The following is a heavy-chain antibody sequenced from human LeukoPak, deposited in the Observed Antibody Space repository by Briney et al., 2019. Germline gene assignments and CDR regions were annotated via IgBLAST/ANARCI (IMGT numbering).Heavy chain of an antibody. J-gene: IGHJ4*02. Sequence: ASVKVSCKASGYTFTGYYMHWVRQAPAQGLEWMGWINPNSGGTNYAQKFQGRVTMTRDTSISTAYMELSRLRSDDTAVYYCARVRIAVAGKSYFDYWGQGTLVTVSS. CDR3: ARVRIAVAGKSYFDY. D-gene: IGHD6-19*01. V-gene: IGHV1-2*02. CDR2: INPNSGGT. CDR1: GYTFTGYY.